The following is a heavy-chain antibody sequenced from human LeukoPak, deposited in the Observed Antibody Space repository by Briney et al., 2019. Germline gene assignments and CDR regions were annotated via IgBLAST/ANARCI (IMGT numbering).Heavy chain of an antibody. D-gene: IGHD6-13*01. CDR3: ARDIRVAAAGTDWFDP. V-gene: IGHV3-53*04. Sequence: GGSLRLSCAASGFTVSGNYMSWVRQAPGKGLEWVSVIYSGGSTYYADSVKGRFTISRHNSKNTLYLQMNSLRAEDTAVYYCARDIRVAAAGTDWFDPWGQGTLVTVSS. CDR1: GFTVSGNY. J-gene: IGHJ5*02. CDR2: IYSGGST.